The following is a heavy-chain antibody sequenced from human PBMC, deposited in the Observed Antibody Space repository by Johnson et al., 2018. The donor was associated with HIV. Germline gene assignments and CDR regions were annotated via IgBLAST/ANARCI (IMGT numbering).Heavy chain of an antibody. V-gene: IGHV3-53*01. CDR3: ARGGIRGYSYGPGAFDI. J-gene: IGHJ3*02. D-gene: IGHD5-18*01. CDR2: IYSGGST. CDR1: GFTVSSNY. Sequence: VQLVESGGGLIQPGGSLRLSCAASGFTVSSNYMSWVRQAPGKGLEWVPVIYSGGSTYYADSVKGRFTISRDNSKNTLYLQMNSLRAEDTAMYYCARGGIRGYSYGPGAFDIWGQGTMVTVSS.